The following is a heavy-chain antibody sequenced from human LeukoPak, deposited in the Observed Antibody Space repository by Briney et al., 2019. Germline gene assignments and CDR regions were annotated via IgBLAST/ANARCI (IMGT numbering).Heavy chain of an antibody. CDR1: GFTFSGYD. Sequence: GALRLSCAASGFTFSGYDFHWVRQATGRGLEWVSAIGTVGDTHYLDSVKGRFTISRENAKNSLYLQMNSLRAGDTAVYYCARETGDVLLGAFDIWGQGTIVTVSS. D-gene: IGHD3-10*01. CDR3: ARETGDVLLGAFDI. CDR2: IGTVGDT. J-gene: IGHJ3*02. V-gene: IGHV3-13*04.